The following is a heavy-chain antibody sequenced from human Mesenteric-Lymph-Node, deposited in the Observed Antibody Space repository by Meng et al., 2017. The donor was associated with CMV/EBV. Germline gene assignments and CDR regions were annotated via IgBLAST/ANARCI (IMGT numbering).Heavy chain of an antibody. V-gene: IGHV1-2*02. CDR1: YTCTGDY. J-gene: IGHJ5*02. CDR2: INPNSGGT. D-gene: IGHD3-22*01. Sequence: YTCTGDYMHWVRQAPGQGLEWMGWINPNSGGTKYAQKFQGRVTMTTDTSINTAYMELSRLRSDDTAVYYCAREGMYYYDTSGMKWFDPWGQGTLVTVSS. CDR3: AREGMYYYDTSGMKWFDP.